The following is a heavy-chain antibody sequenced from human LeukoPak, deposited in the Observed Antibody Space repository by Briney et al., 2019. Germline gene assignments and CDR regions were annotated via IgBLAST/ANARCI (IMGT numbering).Heavy chain of an antibody. CDR2: INNDGSST. J-gene: IGHJ3*02. CDR3: GRVRKQLGYSFDI. CDR1: GFSFSSYA. D-gene: IGHD5-18*01. Sequence: GGSLRLSCAASGFSFSSYAMSWVRQAPGKGLVWVSSINNDGSSTIYADSVKGRLTISRDNAKNTLYLQMNSLRAEDTAVYYCGRVRKQLGYSFDIWGQGTMVTVSS. V-gene: IGHV3-74*01.